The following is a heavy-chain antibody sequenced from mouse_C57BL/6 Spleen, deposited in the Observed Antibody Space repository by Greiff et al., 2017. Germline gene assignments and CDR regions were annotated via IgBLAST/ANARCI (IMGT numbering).Heavy chain of an antibody. J-gene: IGHJ2*01. CDR3: ARCDYYGSSYEGYFDY. CDR1: GFNIKDYY. CDR2: IDPEDGET. Sequence: EVQRVESGAELVKPGASVKLSCTASGFNIKDYYMHWVKQRTEQGLEWIGRIDPEDGETKYAPKFQGKATITADPSSNTAYLQLSSLTSEDTAVYYCARCDYYGSSYEGYFDYWGQGTTLTVSS. V-gene: IGHV14-2*01. D-gene: IGHD1-1*01.